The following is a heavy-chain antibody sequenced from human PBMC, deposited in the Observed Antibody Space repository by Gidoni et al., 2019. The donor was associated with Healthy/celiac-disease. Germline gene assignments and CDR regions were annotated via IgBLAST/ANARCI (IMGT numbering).Heavy chain of an antibody. J-gene: IGHJ6*02. V-gene: IGHV3-43D*04. CDR2: ISWEGSST. CDR1: GFTFDDYA. Sequence: EVQLVESGGVVVQPGGSLGLPCAASGFTFDDYAMHWVREVPGKGLAWGSLISWEGSSTYYADSMKGRFTISRDNSKNSLYLEMNSLRAEDTALYYCARGYSSSWYSYYYYYGMDVWGQGTTVTVSS. CDR3: ARGYSSSWYSYYYYYGMDV. D-gene: IGHD6-13*01.